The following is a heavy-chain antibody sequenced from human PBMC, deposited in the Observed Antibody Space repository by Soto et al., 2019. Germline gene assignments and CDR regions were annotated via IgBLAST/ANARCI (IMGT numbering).Heavy chain of an antibody. D-gene: IGHD3-9*01. CDR3: ARSAKKYYDILTGYLTDGMDV. J-gene: IGHJ6*02. CDR1: GGTFSSYA. CDR2: IIPIFGTA. V-gene: IGHV1-69*13. Sequence: SVKVSCKASGGTFSSYAIIWVRQAPGQGLEWMGGIIPIFGTANYAQKFQGRVTITADESTSTAYMELSSMRSEDTAVYYCARSAKKYYDILTGYLTDGMDVWGQGTTVTVSS.